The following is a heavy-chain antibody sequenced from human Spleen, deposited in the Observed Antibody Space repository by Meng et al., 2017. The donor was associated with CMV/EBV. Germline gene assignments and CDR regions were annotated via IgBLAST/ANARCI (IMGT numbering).Heavy chain of an antibody. CDR2: INSDGSST. J-gene: IGHJ4*02. CDR1: GFTFSSYW. CDR3: AKKSLTGGSGSSYDS. Sequence: GESLKISCAASGFTFSSYWMHWVRQAPGKGLVWVSRINSDGSSTSYADSVKGRFTISRDNAKNTLYLQMNSLRAEDTAVYYCAKKSLTGGSGSSYDSWGQGTLVTVSS. V-gene: IGHV3-74*01. D-gene: IGHD3-10*01.